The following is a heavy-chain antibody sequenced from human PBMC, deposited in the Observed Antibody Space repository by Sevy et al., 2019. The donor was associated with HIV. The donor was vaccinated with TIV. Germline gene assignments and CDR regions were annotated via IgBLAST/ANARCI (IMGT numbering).Heavy chain of an antibody. CDR2: ISWNSGSI. CDR3: AKDRVVAADDAFDI. J-gene: IGHJ3*02. V-gene: IGHV3-9*01. CDR1: GFTFDDYA. Sequence: GGSLRLSCAASGFTFDDYAMHWVRQAPGKGLEWVSGISWNSGSIGFADSVKGRFTISRDNAKNSLYLQMNSLRAEDTALYYCAKDRVVAADDAFDIWGQGTIVTVSS. D-gene: IGHD2-15*01.